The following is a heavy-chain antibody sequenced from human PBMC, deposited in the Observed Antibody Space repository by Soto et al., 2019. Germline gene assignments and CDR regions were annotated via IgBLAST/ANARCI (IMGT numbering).Heavy chain of an antibody. Sequence: SETLSLTCAVSGYSISSGYYWGWIRQPPGKGLEWIASIYHSGSTYYNPSLKSRVTISVDTSKNQFSLKLSSVIAADTAVYYCARGAATVTPGWFDPWGQGTPVTVSS. CDR3: ARGAATVTPGWFDP. CDR2: IYHSGST. D-gene: IGHD4-17*01. V-gene: IGHV4-38-2*01. J-gene: IGHJ5*02. CDR1: GYSISSGYY.